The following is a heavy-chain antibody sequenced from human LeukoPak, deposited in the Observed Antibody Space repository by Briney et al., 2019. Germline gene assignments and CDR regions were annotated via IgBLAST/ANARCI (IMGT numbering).Heavy chain of an antibody. J-gene: IGHJ5*02. CDR1: GYTFTGYY. D-gene: IGHD2-2*01. V-gene: IGHV1-2*02. Sequence: ASVKVSCKASGYTFTGYYMHWVRQAPGQGLEWMGWINPNSGGTNYAQKFQGRVTMTTDTSTSTAYMELRSLRSDDTAVYYCARDECSSTSCYFSRWFDPWGQGTLVTVSS. CDR2: INPNSGGT. CDR3: ARDECSSTSCYFSRWFDP.